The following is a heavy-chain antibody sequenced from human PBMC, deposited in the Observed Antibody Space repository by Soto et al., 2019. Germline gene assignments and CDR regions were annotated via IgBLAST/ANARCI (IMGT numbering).Heavy chain of an antibody. J-gene: IGHJ6*02. CDR2: MYSAGDT. CDR1: GFTVSGSY. Sequence: PGGSLRLSCVASGFTVSGSYMTWVRQAPGKGLEWVSVMYSAGDTYYADSVKGRFTVSKDITENMFYLQMTSLRAEDTATYYCCGTIGDPFLSYGMDVWGHGTTVTVSS. CDR3: CGTIGDPFLSYGMDV. V-gene: IGHV3-53*01. D-gene: IGHD3-10*01.